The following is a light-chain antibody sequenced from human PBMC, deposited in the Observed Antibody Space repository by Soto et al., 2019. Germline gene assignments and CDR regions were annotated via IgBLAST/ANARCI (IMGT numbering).Light chain of an antibody. CDR3: SPYTSSDTRV. J-gene: IGLJ1*01. V-gene: IGLV2-14*01. CDR1: SSDVGGYNY. Sequence: QSALTQPASVSGSPGQSITISCTGTSSDVGGYNYVSWYQHHPGKAPKLMIYEVSNRPSGVSNRFSGSKSGNTASLTISGLQAEDEADYYCSPYTSSDTRVFGTGTKVTVL. CDR2: EVS.